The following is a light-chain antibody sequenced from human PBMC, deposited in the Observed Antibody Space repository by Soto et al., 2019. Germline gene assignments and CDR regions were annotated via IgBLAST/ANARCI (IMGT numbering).Light chain of an antibody. CDR3: SSYASSGAVV. Sequence: QSVLTQPRCVSGSPGQSVTISCTGTSSDVGAYNYVSWYQLHPGKAPKLMIYEVNNRPSGVSHRFSGSKSGNTASLTFSGLQPEDEADYYCSSYASSGAVVFGGGTKVTVL. J-gene: IGLJ3*02. CDR1: SSDVGAYNY. V-gene: IGLV2-14*01. CDR2: EVN.